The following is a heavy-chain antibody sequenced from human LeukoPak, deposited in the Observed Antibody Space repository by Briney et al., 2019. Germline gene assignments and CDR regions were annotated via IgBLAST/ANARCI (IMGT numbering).Heavy chain of an antibody. V-gene: IGHV1-69*04. J-gene: IGHJ3*02. CDR3: ASWWDSSGYYYDDAFDI. CDR1: GGTFSSYA. Sequence: SVKVSCKASGGTFSSYAISWVRQAPGQGLEWMGRIIPILGIANYAQKFQGKVTITADKSTSTAYMELSSLRSEDTAVYYCASWWDSSGYYYDDAFDIWGQGTMVTVSS. CDR2: IIPILGIA. D-gene: IGHD3-22*01.